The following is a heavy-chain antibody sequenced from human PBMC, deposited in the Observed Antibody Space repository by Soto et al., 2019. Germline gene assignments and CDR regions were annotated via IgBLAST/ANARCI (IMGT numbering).Heavy chain of an antibody. CDR2: LYYGGT. CDR3: LTARPDDKYYYYALDV. Sequence: PSETLSLTCEVSGFSVSNRTHYWTWIRQPPGKGLEWIGFLYYGGTNYNPSLKSRLTIALDTSKNQISLNLSSVTAADTAVYYWLTARPDDKYYYYALDVWGQGTTVTVSS. J-gene: IGHJ6*02. D-gene: IGHD3-22*01. V-gene: IGHV4-61*01. CDR1: GFSVSNRTHY.